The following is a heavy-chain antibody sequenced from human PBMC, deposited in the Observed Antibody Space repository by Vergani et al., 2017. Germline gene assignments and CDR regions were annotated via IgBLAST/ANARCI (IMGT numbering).Heavy chain of an antibody. J-gene: IGHJ6*02. Sequence: EVQLVESGGGLVKPGGSLRLSCAASGFTFSSYSMNWVRQAPGKGLEWVSSISSSSSYIYYADSVKGRFTISRDNAQNSLYLQMNSLRAEDTAVYYCASSTMVRGVIIRYYYGMDVWGQGTTVTVSS. V-gene: IGHV3-21*01. D-gene: IGHD3-10*01. CDR2: ISSSSSYI. CDR1: GFTFSSYS. CDR3: ASSTMVRGVIIRYYYGMDV.